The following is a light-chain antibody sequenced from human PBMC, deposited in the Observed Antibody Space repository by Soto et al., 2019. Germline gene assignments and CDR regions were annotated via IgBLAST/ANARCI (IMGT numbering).Light chain of an antibody. J-gene: IGKJ1*01. CDR1: QSIGSS. CDR3: QQYGSSPPWT. Sequence: EIELTQSPDTLSVSPGDRATISCRASQSIGSSLAWYQQKPGQAPRLLIYGASTRATGIPDRFSGSGSGTDFTPTISRLEPEDFEVYSCQQYGSSPPWTFGQGTKVDI. CDR2: GAS. V-gene: IGKV3-20*01.